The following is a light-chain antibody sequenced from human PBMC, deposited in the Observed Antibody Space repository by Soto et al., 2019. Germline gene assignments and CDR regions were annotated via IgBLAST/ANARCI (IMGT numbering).Light chain of an antibody. CDR2: KVS. V-gene: IGKV2-30*01. CDR3: SQGMHSPPT. J-gene: IGKJ2*01. Sequence: DVVMTQCPLSLPDTLGQPASSSCRCSQSLVYSDGITYLNWLQQRAGQPPRRLIYKVSNRESGDPNRVSGSWSGTDFTLKISRVEAEDVGVYYWSQGMHSPPTFGQGTKLEIE. CDR1: QSLVYSDGITY.